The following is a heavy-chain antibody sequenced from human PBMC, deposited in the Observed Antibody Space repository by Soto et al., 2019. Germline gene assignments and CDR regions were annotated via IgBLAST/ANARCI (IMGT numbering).Heavy chain of an antibody. J-gene: IGHJ3*02. Sequence: PGWSLRLSCAASGFTFSTYAMSWVRQAPRKGLERVSYISGGSTYYADSVKGRFTISRYNSKNTLYLQMDSLGAEDTAVYYCAKGGSRGAFDIWGQGTMVTVSS. CDR2: ISGGST. V-gene: IGHV3-23*01. CDR3: AKGGSRGAFDI. CDR1: GFTFSTYA. D-gene: IGHD5-12*01.